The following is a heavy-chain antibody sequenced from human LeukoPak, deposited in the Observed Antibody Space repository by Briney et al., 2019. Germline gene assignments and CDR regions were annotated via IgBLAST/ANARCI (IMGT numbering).Heavy chain of an antibody. CDR1: GFTFSKYG. Sequence: GGSLRLSCASSGFTFSKYGMHWVRQAPGKGLEWVAFTRFDGSTKYYRDSVKGRFTVPRDNAKSTLYLQMNSLRAEDTAVFYCARGDTVTTIDYWGQGTLVIVSS. CDR2: TRFDGSTK. V-gene: IGHV3-30*02. J-gene: IGHJ4*02. CDR3: ARGDTVTTIDY. D-gene: IGHD4-17*01.